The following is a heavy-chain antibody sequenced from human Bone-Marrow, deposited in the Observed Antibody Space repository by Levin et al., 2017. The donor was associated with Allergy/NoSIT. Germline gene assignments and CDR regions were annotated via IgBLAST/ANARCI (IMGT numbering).Heavy chain of an antibody. J-gene: IGHJ5*02. V-gene: IGHV1-2*02. CDR2: INPNSGGT. Sequence: GESLKISCKASGYTFTGYYMHWVRQAPGQGLEWMGWINPNSGGTNYAQKFQGRVTMTRDTSISTAYMELSRLRSDDTAVYYCARGITGTTVWFDPWGQGTLVTVSS. CDR3: ARGITGTTVWFDP. D-gene: IGHD1-7*01. CDR1: GYTFTGYY.